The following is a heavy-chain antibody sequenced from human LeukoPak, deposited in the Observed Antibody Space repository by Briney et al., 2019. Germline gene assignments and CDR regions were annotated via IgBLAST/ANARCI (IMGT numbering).Heavy chain of an antibody. D-gene: IGHD4-17*01. CDR3: ARYPGASGDSYYFDY. V-gene: IGHV4-61*08. Sequence: SETLSLTYTVSGGSISSGDYYWSWIRQPPGKGLEWIGYIYYSGSINYNPSLNSRVTISLDTSKNEFSLKLRSVTAADTAVYYCARYPGASGDSYYFDYWGQGTRVTVSS. CDR2: IYYSGSI. CDR1: GGSISSGDYY. J-gene: IGHJ4*02.